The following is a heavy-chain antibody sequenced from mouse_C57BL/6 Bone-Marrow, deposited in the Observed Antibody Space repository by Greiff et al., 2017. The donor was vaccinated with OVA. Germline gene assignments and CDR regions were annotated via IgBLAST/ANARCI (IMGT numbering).Heavy chain of an antibody. V-gene: IGHV2-2*01. CDR3: ARNDYDERAWFAY. Sequence: VKLVESGPGLVQPSQSLSITCTVSGFSLTSYGVHWVRQSPGKGLEWLGVIWSGGSTDYNAAFISRLSISKDNSKSQVFFKMNSLQADDTAIYYCARNDYDERAWFAYWGQGTLVTVSA. J-gene: IGHJ3*01. CDR1: GFSLTSYG. CDR2: IWSGGST. D-gene: IGHD2-4*01.